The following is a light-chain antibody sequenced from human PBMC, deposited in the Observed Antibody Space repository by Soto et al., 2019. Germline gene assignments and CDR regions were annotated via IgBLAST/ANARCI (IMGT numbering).Light chain of an antibody. CDR2: GAS. CDR1: QSVTTR. V-gene: IGKV3-20*01. J-gene: IGKJ5*01. Sequence: IVLTQSPVTLSLPPGERLTLSCRASQSVTTRLAWYQHKPGQAPRLLMSGASSRASGVPVRFSGSGSGTDFTLTISRLEPEDFALYYCQQYGGSPITFGLGTRLEIK. CDR3: QQYGGSPIT.